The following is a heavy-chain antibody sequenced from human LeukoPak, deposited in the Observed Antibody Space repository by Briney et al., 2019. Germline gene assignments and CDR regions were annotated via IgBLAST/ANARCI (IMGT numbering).Heavy chain of an antibody. CDR3: ARDNRAYDAFDI. CDR2: INHSGST. D-gene: IGHD3-10*01. V-gene: IGHV4-34*01. CDR1: GGSFSGYY. J-gene: IGHJ3*02. Sequence: PSETLSLTCAVYGGSFSGYYWSWIRQPPGKGLEWIGEINHSGSTNYNPSLKSRVTISVDTSKNQFSLKLSSVTAADTAVYYCARDNRAYDAFDIWGQGTMVTVSS.